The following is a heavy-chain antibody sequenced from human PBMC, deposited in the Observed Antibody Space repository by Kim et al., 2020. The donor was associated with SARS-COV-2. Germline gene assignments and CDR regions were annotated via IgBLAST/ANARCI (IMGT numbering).Heavy chain of an antibody. J-gene: IGHJ4*02. D-gene: IGHD2-15*01. V-gene: IGHV4-34*01. CDR3: ARDFGYCSGGSCYRFDY. Sequence: LKSRVTISVDTSKNQFSLKLSSVTAADTAVYYCARDFGYCSGGSCYRFDYWGQGTLVTVSS.